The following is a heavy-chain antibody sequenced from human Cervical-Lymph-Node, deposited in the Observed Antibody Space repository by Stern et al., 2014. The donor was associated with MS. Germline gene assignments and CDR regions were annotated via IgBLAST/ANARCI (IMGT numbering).Heavy chain of an antibody. Sequence: VQLVQSGGGLVQPGGSLRLSCAASGFTFSSYWMHWVRQAPGKGLVWVSRINSDGSSTSYADSVKGRFTISRDNAKNTLYLQMNSLRAEDTAVYYCARGGYCSSTSCYRWFDPWGQGTLVTVSS. CDR3: ARGGYCSSTSCYRWFDP. J-gene: IGHJ5*02. D-gene: IGHD2-2*01. CDR2: INSDGSST. CDR1: GFTFSSYW. V-gene: IGHV3-74*02.